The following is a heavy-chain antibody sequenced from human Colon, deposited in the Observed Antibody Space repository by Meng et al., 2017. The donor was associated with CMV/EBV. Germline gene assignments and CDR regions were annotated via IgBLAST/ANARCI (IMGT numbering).Heavy chain of an antibody. Sequence: GESLKISCAASGFSFPDYTMNWVRQAPGKGLEWVSPITTSGRRKYYSDSVQGRFTISRDDAKTSLSLQMDSLRAEDTAVYYCAKTWSWGQQVAYVEAWGQGRLVTVSS. CDR3: AKTWSWGQQVAYVEA. J-gene: IGHJ5*02. D-gene: IGHD6-13*01. CDR1: GFSFPDYT. V-gene: IGHV3-21*04. CDR2: ITTSGRRK.